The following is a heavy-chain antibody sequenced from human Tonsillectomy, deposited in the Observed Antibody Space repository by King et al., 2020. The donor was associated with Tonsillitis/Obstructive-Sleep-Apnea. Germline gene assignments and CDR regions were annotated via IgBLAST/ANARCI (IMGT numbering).Heavy chain of an antibody. D-gene: IGHD3-3*01. CDR1: GFTFSSYS. CDR2: ISSSSSTI. CDR3: ARGRRDRFTIFGVVIIPVWFDP. Sequence: QLVQSGGGLVQPGGSLRLSCAASGFTFSSYSMNWVRQAPGKGLEWVSYISSSSSTIYYADSVKGRFTISRDNAKNSLYLRMNSLRDEDTAVYYCARGRRDRFTIFGVVIIPVWFDPWGQGTLVTVSS. J-gene: IGHJ5*02. V-gene: IGHV3-48*02.